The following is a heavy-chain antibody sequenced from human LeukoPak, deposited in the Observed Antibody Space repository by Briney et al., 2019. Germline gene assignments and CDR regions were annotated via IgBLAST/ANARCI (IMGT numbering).Heavy chain of an antibody. Sequence: PGGSLRLSCAASGFTFNNHYMTWVRQAPGKGLEWVANIKQDGSETYYLDSVKGRFTISRGNAKNSLYLQMNNVRAEDTAVYYCARDSLGGSCYVSWGQGTLVTVSS. CDR3: ARDSLGGSCYVS. CDR1: GFTFNNHY. D-gene: IGHD3-22*01. J-gene: IGHJ5*02. CDR2: IKQDGSET. V-gene: IGHV3-7*04.